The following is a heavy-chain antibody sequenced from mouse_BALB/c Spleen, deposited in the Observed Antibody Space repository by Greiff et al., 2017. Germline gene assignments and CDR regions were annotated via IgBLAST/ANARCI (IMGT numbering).Heavy chain of an antibody. CDR3: ARGGGYYPLAY. CDR2: INPYNDGT. J-gene: IGHJ3*01. CDR1: GYAFSSYW. V-gene: IGHV1-14*01. D-gene: IGHD2-3*01. Sequence: VQLQQSGAELVRPGSSVKISCKASGYAFSSYWMNWVKQKPGQGLEWIGYINPYNDGTKYNEKFKGKATLTSDKSSSTAYMELSSLTSEDSAVYYCARGGGYYPLAYWGQGTLVTVSA.